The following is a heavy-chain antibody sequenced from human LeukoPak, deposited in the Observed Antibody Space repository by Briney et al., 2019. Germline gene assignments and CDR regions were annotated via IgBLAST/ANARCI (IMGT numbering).Heavy chain of an antibody. CDR2: INPNAGDT. Sequence: ASVKVSCKASGYTFSGYDIHWVRQASGQGLEWLGWINPNAGDTKYAQKFQGRVTVTRDTSISTAYMELSRLRSDDTAVYYCVTSSAVGGAQMAFAYWGQGTRVTVLS. D-gene: IGHD3-10*01. CDR3: VTSSAVGGAQMAFAY. J-gene: IGHJ4*02. V-gene: IGHV1-2*02. CDR1: GYTFSGYD.